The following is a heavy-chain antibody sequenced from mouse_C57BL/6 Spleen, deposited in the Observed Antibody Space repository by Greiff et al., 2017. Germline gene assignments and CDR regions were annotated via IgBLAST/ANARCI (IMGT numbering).Heavy chain of an antibody. CDR3: ARDYDPYYAMDY. Sequence: QVQLQQPGAELVRPGSSVKLSCKASGYTFTSYWMHWVKQRPIQGLEWIGNIDPSDSETHYNQKFKDKATLTVEKSSSTAYMQLSSLTSEDSAVYYCARDYDPYYAMDYWGQGTSVTVSS. CDR1: GYTFTSYW. V-gene: IGHV1-52*01. D-gene: IGHD2-4*01. J-gene: IGHJ4*01. CDR2: IDPSDSET.